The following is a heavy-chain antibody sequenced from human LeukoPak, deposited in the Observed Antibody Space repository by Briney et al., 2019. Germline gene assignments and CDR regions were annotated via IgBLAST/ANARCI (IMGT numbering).Heavy chain of an antibody. D-gene: IGHD7-27*01. J-gene: IGHJ4*02. Sequence: ASVKVSCKASGGTFISYAISWVRQAPGQGLEWMGGIIPIFGTANYAQKFQGRVTITADESTSTAYMELSSLRSEDTAVYYCARAQLTGGPFDYWGQGTLVTVSS. CDR2: IIPIFGTA. CDR3: ARAQLTGGPFDY. CDR1: GGTFISYA. V-gene: IGHV1-69*13.